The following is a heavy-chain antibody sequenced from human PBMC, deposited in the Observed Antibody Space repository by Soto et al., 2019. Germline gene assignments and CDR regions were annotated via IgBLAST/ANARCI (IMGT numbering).Heavy chain of an antibody. D-gene: IGHD6-19*01. CDR2: IDWDDDK. Sequence: SGPTLVNPTHTLTLTCTFSGFSLSTSGMCVSWIRQPPGKALEWLALIDWDDDKYYSTSLKTRLTISKDTSKNQVVLTMTNMDPVDTATYYCARSAVAADSDAFDIWGQGTMVTVSS. CDR1: GFSLSTSGMC. V-gene: IGHV2-70*01. CDR3: ARSAVAADSDAFDI. J-gene: IGHJ3*02.